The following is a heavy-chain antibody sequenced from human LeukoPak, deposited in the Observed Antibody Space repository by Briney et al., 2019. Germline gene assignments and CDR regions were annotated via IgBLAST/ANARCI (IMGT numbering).Heavy chain of an antibody. J-gene: IGHJ6*02. D-gene: IGHD3-10*01. CDR1: GGSFSGYY. Sequence: PSETLSFTCAVYGGSFSGYYWSWIRQPPGKGLEWIGEINHSGSTNYNPSLKSRVTISVDTSKNQFSLKLSSVTAADTAVYYCARGGGVLVWFGGGMDVWGQGTTVTVSS. V-gene: IGHV4-34*01. CDR2: INHSGST. CDR3: ARGGGVLVWFGGGMDV.